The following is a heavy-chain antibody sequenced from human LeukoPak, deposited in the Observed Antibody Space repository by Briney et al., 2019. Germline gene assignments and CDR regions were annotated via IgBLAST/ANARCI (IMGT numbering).Heavy chain of an antibody. CDR2: ISSSSSYI. CDR1: GFTFSSYS. CDR3: ARGGVVVVAAIA. Sequence: GGSLRLSCAASGFTFSSYSMNWVRQAPGKGLEWVSSISSSSSYIYYADSAKGRFTISRDNAKNSLYLQMNSLRAEDTAVYYCARGGVVVVAAIAWGQGTLVTVSS. J-gene: IGHJ5*02. V-gene: IGHV3-21*01. D-gene: IGHD2-15*01.